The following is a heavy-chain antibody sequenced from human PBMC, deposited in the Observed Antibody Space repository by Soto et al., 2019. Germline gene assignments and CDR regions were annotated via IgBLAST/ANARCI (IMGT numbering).Heavy chain of an antibody. Sequence: QVQLVQSGAEVRKPGSSVKVSCKASGGTFTTHDISWVRQAPGQGLEWMGGIIPLFDATKYAQKFQGRVTITADKSTGTAYMELSSLRSEDTAMYYCARDRSSSWYNGTFDFDSWGQGTLVTVSS. CDR3: ARDRSSSWYNGTFDFDS. CDR1: GGTFTTHD. V-gene: IGHV1-69*06. J-gene: IGHJ4*02. CDR2: IIPLFDAT. D-gene: IGHD6-19*01.